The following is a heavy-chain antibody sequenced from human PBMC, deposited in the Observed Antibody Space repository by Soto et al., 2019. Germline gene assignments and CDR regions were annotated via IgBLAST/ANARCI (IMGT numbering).Heavy chain of an antibody. CDR1: GGSISSYY. V-gene: IGHV4-59*01. Sequence: PSETLSLTCTVSGGSISSYYWSWIRQPPGKGLEWIGYIYYSGSTNYNPSLKSRVTISVDTSKNQFSLKLSSVTAADTAVYYCARVKGRNYRGKRFYYYYGMDVWGQGTTVTVSS. CDR3: ARVKGRNYRGKRFYYYYGMDV. D-gene: IGHD4-4*01. J-gene: IGHJ6*02. CDR2: IYYSGST.